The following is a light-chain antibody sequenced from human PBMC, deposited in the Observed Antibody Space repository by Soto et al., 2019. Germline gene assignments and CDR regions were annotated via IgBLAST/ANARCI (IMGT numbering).Light chain of an antibody. CDR3: QQYGSSRT. J-gene: IGKJ1*01. CDR2: DAS. V-gene: IGKV3-20*01. CDR1: QSVSSNY. Sequence: EIVLTQSPGTLSLSPVERATLSCRASQSVSSNYLAWYQQKPGQAPRLLIYDASSRATGIPDRFSGSGSGTDFTLTISRLEPEDSAVYYCQQYGSSRTFGQGTKVDIK.